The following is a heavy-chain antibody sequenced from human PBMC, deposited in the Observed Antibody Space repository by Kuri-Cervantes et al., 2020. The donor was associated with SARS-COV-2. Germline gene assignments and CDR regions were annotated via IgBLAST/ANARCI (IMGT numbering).Heavy chain of an antibody. CDR1: GFTVSSNE. CDR3: AKDGSGWYSDPFDY. V-gene: IGHV3-38-3*01. J-gene: IGHJ4*02. D-gene: IGHD6-19*01. CDR2: ISGGST. Sequence: GGSLRLSCAASGFTVSSNEMSWVRQAPGKGLEWVSSISGGSTYYADSRKGRFTISRDNSKNTLYLQMNSLRAEDTAVYYCAKDGSGWYSDPFDYWGQGTLVTVSS.